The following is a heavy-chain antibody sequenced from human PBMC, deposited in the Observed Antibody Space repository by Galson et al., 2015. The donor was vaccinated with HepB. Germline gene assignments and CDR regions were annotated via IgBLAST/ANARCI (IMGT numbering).Heavy chain of an antibody. V-gene: IGHV3-23*01. J-gene: IGHJ4*02. CDR3: AKDHSYGDFFDY. D-gene: IGHD4-17*01. CDR1: GFTFSSYA. Sequence: SLRLSCAASGFTFSSYAMSWVRQAPGKGLEWVSAISGSGGSTYYADSVKGRFTISRDNSKNTLYLQMNSLRAEDTAVYYCAKDHSYGDFFDYWGQGTLVTVSS. CDR2: ISGSGGST.